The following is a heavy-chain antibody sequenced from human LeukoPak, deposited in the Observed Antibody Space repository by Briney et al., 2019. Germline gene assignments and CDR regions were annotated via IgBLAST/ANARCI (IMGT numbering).Heavy chain of an antibody. D-gene: IGHD6-13*01. V-gene: IGHV3-21*01. J-gene: IGHJ4*02. CDR2: INSSSSYI. Sequence: KPGGSLRLSCAASGVTVSSNYMSWVRQAPGKGLEWVSSINSSSSYIYYADSVKGRFTISRDNAQNSLYLQMTSLRAEDSAVYYCAREVSSWYYFAYWGQGTLVTVSS. CDR3: AREVSSWYYFAY. CDR1: GVTVSSNY.